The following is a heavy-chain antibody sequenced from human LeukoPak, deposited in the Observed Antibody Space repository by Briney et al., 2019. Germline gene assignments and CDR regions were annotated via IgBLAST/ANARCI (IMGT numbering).Heavy chain of an antibody. CDR1: GGSVSSGSYY. Sequence: SETLSLTCTVSGGSVSSGSYYWSWIRQPPGKGLEWIGYIYYSGSTYYNPSLKSRVTISVDRSKNQFSLNLSSVTAADTAVYYCARYSSSWFNWFDPWGQGTLVIVSS. D-gene: IGHD6-13*01. J-gene: IGHJ5*02. CDR2: IYYSGST. V-gene: IGHV4-61*01. CDR3: ARYSSSWFNWFDP.